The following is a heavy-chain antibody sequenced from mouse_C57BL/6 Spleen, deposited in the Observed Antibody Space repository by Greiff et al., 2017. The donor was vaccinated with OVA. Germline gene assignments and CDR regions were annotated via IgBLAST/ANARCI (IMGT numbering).Heavy chain of an antibody. CDR1: GYSITSGYY. J-gene: IGHJ4*01. CDR2: ISYDGSN. D-gene: IGHD2-9*01. V-gene: IGHV3-6*01. CDR3: ASPYYGYDEGYAMDY. Sequence: VQLQQSGPGLVKPSQSLSLTCSVTGYSITSGYYWNWIRQFPGNKLEWMGYISYDGSNNYNPSLKNRISITRDTSKNQFFLKLNSVTTEDTATYYCASPYYGYDEGYAMDYWGQGTSVTVSS.